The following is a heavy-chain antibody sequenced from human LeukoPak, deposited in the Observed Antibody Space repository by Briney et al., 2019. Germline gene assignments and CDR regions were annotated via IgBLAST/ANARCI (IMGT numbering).Heavy chain of an antibody. CDR1: GGSISSYY. V-gene: IGHV4-59*01. J-gene: IGHJ4*02. Sequence: NPSETLSLTCTVSGGSISSYYWSWIRHPPGKGLEWIGYIYYSESTNYNPSLKSRVTKSADTSKNQFSLKLSSATAADTAVYYCARVSRYYDILTGYYNPKYYFDYWGQGTLVTVSS. CDR3: ARVSRYYDILTGYYNPKYYFDY. D-gene: IGHD3-9*01. CDR2: IYYSEST.